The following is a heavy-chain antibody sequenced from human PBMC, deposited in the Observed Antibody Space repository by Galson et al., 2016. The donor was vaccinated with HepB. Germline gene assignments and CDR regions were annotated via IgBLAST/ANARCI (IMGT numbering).Heavy chain of an antibody. D-gene: IGHD4-17*01. J-gene: IGHJ4*02. CDR3: AKVGDKYYFDY. CDR2: ISYDGSNK. V-gene: IGHV3-30*18. Sequence: SLRLSCAASGFTFSSYGIHWARQAPGTGLEWVAVISYDGSNKKYADSVKGRFTISRDNSKNTLYLQMNSLRAEDTAVYYCAKVGDKYYFDYWGQGTLVTVSS. CDR1: GFTFSSYG.